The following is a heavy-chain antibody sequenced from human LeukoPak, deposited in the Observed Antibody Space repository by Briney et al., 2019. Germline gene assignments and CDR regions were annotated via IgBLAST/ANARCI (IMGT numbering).Heavy chain of an antibody. CDR1: GYTFTAYY. CDR2: ISPNSGGT. CDR3: ARDQGSLTRSWYTGY. J-gene: IGHJ4*02. Sequence: GASVKVSCKASGYTFTAYYINWVRQAPGQGLEWMGRISPNSGGTNYAQKFQGRATMTRDTSITTAYMDLGSLTPDDTAVYFCARDQGSLTRSWYTGYWGQGTQVTVSS. V-gene: IGHV1-2*06. D-gene: IGHD6-13*01.